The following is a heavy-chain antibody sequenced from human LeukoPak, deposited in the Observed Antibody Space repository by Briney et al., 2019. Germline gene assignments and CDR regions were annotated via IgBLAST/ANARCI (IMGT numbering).Heavy chain of an antibody. V-gene: IGHV3-48*03. D-gene: IGHD6-13*01. J-gene: IGHJ6*03. CDR2: ISSSGSTI. CDR1: GFTFSSYA. CDR3: ARGGIAAAYYMDV. Sequence: PGGSLRLSCAASGFTFSSYAMHWVRQAPGKGLEWVPYISSSGSTIYYADSVKGRFTISRDNAKNSLYLQMNSLRAEDTAVYYCARGGIAAAYYMDVWGKGTTVTISS.